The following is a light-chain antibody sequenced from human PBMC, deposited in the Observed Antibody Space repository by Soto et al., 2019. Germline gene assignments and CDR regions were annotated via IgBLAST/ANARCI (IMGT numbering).Light chain of an antibody. CDR3: QSYDSSLSDWV. V-gene: IGLV1-40*01. Sequence: QSVLTQPPSVSGAPGQRVTISCTGSSSNIGAGYDVHWYQQLPGTAPKLLIYGNSNRPSGAPDRFSGSKSGTSASLAITGLQAEDEADYYCQSYDSSLSDWVFGGGTQLTVL. J-gene: IGLJ3*02. CDR2: GNS. CDR1: SSNIGAGYD.